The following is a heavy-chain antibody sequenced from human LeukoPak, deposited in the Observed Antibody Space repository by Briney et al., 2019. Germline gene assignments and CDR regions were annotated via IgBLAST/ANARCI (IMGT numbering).Heavy chain of an antibody. D-gene: IGHD3-10*01. CDR2: INSDGKTT. CDR1: GFTFGDYS. J-gene: IGHJ4*02. V-gene: IGHV3-48*01. CDR3: ASRSTVLWIGELLYPAG. Sequence: GGSLRLSCAASGFTFGDYSMNWVRQAPGKGLEDLSYINSDGKTTWYADSVKGRFTASRDNAKNSLYLQMNSLRVEDTAVYYCASRSTVLWIGELLYPAGWGQGTLVTVSS.